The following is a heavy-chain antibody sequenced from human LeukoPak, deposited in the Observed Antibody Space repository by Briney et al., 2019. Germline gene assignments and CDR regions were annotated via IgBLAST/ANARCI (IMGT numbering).Heavy chain of an antibody. CDR1: GFTFTSFL. Sequence: GGSLRLSCAASGFTFTSFLMHWVRRAPGKGLVWVSRVNGDGRTTTYADSVKGRFTISRDNAKNTLYLQMNSLRAEDTAVYYCARPQHGDLYAFDIWGQGTMVTVSS. J-gene: IGHJ3*02. CDR2: VNGDGRTT. CDR3: ARPQHGDLYAFDI. D-gene: IGHD4-17*01. V-gene: IGHV3-74*01.